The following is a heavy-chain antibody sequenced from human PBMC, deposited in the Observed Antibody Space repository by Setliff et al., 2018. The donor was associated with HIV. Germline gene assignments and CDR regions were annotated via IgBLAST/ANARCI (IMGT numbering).Heavy chain of an antibody. V-gene: IGHV3-30*02. D-gene: IGHD5-12*01. Sequence: GGSLRLSCAASGFTFGSYSMNWVRQAPGKGLEWVAFIRYDGSNKYYADSVKGRFTISRDNSRNTLYLQMNSLRAEDTAVYYCAKDRLVATIFFDYWGQGTLVTVSS. J-gene: IGHJ4*02. CDR2: IRYDGSNK. CDR3: AKDRLVATIFFDY. CDR1: GFTFGSYS.